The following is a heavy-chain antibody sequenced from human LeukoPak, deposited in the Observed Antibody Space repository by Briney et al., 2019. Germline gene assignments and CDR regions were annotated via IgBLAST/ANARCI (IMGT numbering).Heavy chain of an antibody. CDR2: ISWNSGSI. J-gene: IGHJ3*02. D-gene: IGHD4-17*01. V-gene: IGHV3-9*01. CDR1: EFTVSGNY. CDR3: AKVRTTRSIDAFDI. Sequence: GGSLRLSCAASEFTVSGNYMSWVRQAPGKGLEWVSGISWNSGSIGYADSVKGRFTISRDNAKNSLYLQMNSLRAEDTALYYCAKVRTTRSIDAFDIWGQGTMVTVSS.